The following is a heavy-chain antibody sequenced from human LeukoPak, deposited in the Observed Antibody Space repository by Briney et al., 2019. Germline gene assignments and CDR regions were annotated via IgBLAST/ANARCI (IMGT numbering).Heavy chain of an antibody. CDR1: GFTFSSYW. Sequence: GGSLRLSCAASGFTFSSYWMSWVRQAPGKGLEWVANIKQDGSEKYYVDSVKGRFTISRDNAKNSLYLQMNSLRAEDTAVYYCARDRVAGRYYGSGSFQHWGQGTLVTVSS. D-gene: IGHD3-10*01. CDR2: IKQDGSEK. CDR3: ARDRVAGRYYGSGSFQH. V-gene: IGHV3-7*01. J-gene: IGHJ1*01.